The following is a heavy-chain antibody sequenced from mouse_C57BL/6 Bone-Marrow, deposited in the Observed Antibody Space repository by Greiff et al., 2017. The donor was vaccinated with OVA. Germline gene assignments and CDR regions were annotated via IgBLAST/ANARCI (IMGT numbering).Heavy chain of an antibody. D-gene: IGHD2-5*01. CDR3: ARREAYYSNASWFAD. Sequence: VQLQQSVAELARPGASVKLSCKASGYTFTSYGISWVKQRTGQGLEWIGEIYPRSGNTYYNEKFKGKATLTADKSSSTAYMELRSLTSEDSAVYFCARREAYYSNASWFADWGEGTLGTVSA. CDR1: GYTFTSYG. V-gene: IGHV1-81*01. J-gene: IGHJ3*01. CDR2: IYPRSGNT.